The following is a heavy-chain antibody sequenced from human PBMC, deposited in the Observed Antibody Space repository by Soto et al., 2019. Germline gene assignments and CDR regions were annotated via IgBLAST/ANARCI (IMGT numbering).Heavy chain of an antibody. V-gene: IGHV1-18*01. CDR1: GYAFTAYG. Sequence: QVQLVQSGPEVKMPGASVKVSCKTSGYAFTAYGLAWLRQAPGQRPEWMGWVSTNDDRTNYAQKFQGRVTMTTDRSKTTTYMELRSLRADDTAVYYCTRELNTESSAYCSFAYWGQGTLVTVSS. J-gene: IGHJ4*02. CDR3: TRELNTESSAYCSFAY. CDR2: VSTNDDRT. D-gene: IGHD3-22*01.